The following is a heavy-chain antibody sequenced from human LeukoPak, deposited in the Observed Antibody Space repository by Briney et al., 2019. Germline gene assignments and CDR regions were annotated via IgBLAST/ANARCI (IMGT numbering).Heavy chain of an antibody. J-gene: IGHJ3*02. Sequence: PSETLSLTCTVSGGSISSYYWSWIRQPPGKGLEWIGYIYYSGSTNYNPSLKSRVTISVDTSKNQFSLKLSSVTAADTAVYYCARDYGDYVGIAFDIWGQGTMVTVSS. CDR2: IYYSGST. D-gene: IGHD4-17*01. CDR1: GGSISSYY. V-gene: IGHV4-59*01. CDR3: ARDYGDYVGIAFDI.